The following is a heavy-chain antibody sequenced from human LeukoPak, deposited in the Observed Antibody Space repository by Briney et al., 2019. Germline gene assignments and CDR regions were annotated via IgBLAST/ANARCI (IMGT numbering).Heavy chain of an antibody. CDR3: ARERYYDFWSGYWYNWFDP. V-gene: IGHV4-59*11. D-gene: IGHD3-3*01. J-gene: IGHJ5*02. Sequence: SETLSLTCTVSGGSISSHYWSWIRQPPGKGLEWIGYIYYSGCTNYNPSLKSRVTISVDTSKNQFSLKLSSVTAADTAVYYCARERYYDFWSGYWYNWFDPWGQGTLVTVSS. CDR2: IYYSGCT. CDR1: GGSISSHY.